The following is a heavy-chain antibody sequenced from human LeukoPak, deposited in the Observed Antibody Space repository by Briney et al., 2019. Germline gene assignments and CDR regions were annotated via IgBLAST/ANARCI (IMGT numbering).Heavy chain of an antibody. V-gene: IGHV3-23*01. CDR3: AKDRDYGDYADLYCFDY. Sequence: GGSLRLSCAASGFTFSSYAMSWVRQAPGKGLEWVSAISGSGGSTYYADSVKGRFTISRDNSKNTLYLQMNSLRAEDTAVYYCAKDRDYGDYADLYCFDYWGQGTLVTVSS. CDR1: GFTFSSYA. D-gene: IGHD4-17*01. J-gene: IGHJ4*02. CDR2: ISGSGGST.